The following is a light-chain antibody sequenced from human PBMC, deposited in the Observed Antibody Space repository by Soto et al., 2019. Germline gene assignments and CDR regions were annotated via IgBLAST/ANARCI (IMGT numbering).Light chain of an antibody. J-gene: IGKJ4*01. CDR1: QNVSSSY. Sequence: EIVLTQSPGTLSLSPGERATLSCRASQNVSSSYLAWHQQKPGQAPRLLIYGASTRATGIPDRFSGSGSGTDFTLTISRLEPEDFAVYYCQQYGNLPLTFGGGTKVEIK. CDR3: QQYGNLPLT. V-gene: IGKV3-20*01. CDR2: GAS.